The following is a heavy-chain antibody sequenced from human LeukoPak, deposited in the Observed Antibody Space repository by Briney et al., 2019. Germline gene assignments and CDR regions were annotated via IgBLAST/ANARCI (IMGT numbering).Heavy chain of an antibody. CDR3: TKGGGPMSATTERYSFDH. CDR2: ISNEGRTQ. D-gene: IGHD4-17*01. Sequence: PGRSLRLSCAASGFTFSDYGMHWVRQAPGKGLEWVAVISNEGRTQYYADSVKGRFTISRDNSDNTLSLQMNSLRAEDTAVYLCTKGGGPMSATTERYSFDHWGRGTLVTVPS. J-gene: IGHJ4*02. V-gene: IGHV3-30*18. CDR1: GFTFSDYG.